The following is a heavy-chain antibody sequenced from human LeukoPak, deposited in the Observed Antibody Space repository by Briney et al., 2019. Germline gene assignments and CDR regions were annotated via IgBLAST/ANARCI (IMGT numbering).Heavy chain of an antibody. Sequence: GVLRLSCAASGFTFSSYWMSWVRQAPGKGLEWVANIKQDGSEKYYVDSVKGRFTISRDNAKNSLYLQMNSLRAEDTAAYYCARGGRWSSYYFDYWGQGTLVTVSS. V-gene: IGHV3-7*01. J-gene: IGHJ4*02. CDR1: GFTFSSYW. D-gene: IGHD5-24*01. CDR2: IKQDGSEK. CDR3: ARGGRWSSYYFDY.